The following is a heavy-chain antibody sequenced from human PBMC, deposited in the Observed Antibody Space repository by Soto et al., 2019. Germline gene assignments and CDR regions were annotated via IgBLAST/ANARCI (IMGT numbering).Heavy chain of an antibody. CDR2: ISCNVGSP. Sequence: GGSLRLSCAASGFTFSSYAMHWVRQAPGKGLEYVSAISCNVGSPYYADSVKGRFTISRDNSKNTLYLQMGGLRAEDMAVYYCARGRGYFDWFAHGMAVWGQGTTVTASS. D-gene: IGHD3-9*01. V-gene: IGHV3-64*02. CDR1: GFTFSSYA. J-gene: IGHJ6*02. CDR3: ARGRGYFDWFAHGMAV.